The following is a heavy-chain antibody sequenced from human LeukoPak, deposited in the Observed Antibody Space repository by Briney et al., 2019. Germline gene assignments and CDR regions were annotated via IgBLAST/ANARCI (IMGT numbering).Heavy chain of an antibody. D-gene: IGHD6-6*01. CDR3: ARDLGYSSSRGAFDY. Sequence: SETLSLTCTVSGGSISSGGYYWSWIRQHPGKGLEWIGYIYYSGSTYYNLSLKSRVTISVDTSKNQFSLKLSSVTAADTAVYYCARDLGYSSSRGAFDYWGQGTLVTVSS. V-gene: IGHV4-31*03. J-gene: IGHJ4*02. CDR2: IYYSGST. CDR1: GGSISSGGYY.